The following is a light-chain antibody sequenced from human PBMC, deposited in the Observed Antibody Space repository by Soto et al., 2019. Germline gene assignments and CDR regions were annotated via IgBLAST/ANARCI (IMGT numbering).Light chain of an antibody. Sequence: IQMPQSPSSLSASVGDRVTITCGASQSISSYLNWYQQKPGKAPKLLIYAASSLQSGVPSRFSGSGSGTDFTLTISSLQPEDFATYYCQQSYSTLITFGQGTRLEIK. CDR1: QSISSY. CDR3: QQSYSTLIT. CDR2: AAS. V-gene: IGKV1-39*01. J-gene: IGKJ5*01.